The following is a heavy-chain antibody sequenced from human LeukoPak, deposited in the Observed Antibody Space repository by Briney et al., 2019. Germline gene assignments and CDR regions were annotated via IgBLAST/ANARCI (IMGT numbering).Heavy chain of an antibody. Sequence: GGSLRLSCAASGFTFSSYWMTWVRQAPGKGLEWVANINQGGSEKYYVDSVKGRFTISRDNAKDSLYLQTNSLRAEDTAVYYCNRGIGNDIWGQGTMVTVSS. CDR3: NRGIGNDI. CDR1: GFTFSSYW. V-gene: IGHV3-7*01. J-gene: IGHJ3*02. D-gene: IGHD3-16*01. CDR2: INQGGSEK.